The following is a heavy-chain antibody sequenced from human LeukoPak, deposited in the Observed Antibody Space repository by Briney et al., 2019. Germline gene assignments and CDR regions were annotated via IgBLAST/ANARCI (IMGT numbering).Heavy chain of an antibody. CDR3: ARGLYYYYYGMDV. CDR1: GGSFSGYY. CDR2: INHSGST. V-gene: IGHV4-34*01. J-gene: IGHJ6*02. Sequence: SETLTLTCAVYGGSFSGYYWSWIRQPPGKGLEWIGEINHSGSTNYNPSLKSRVTISVDTSKNQFSLKLSSVTAADTAVYYCARGLYYYYYGMDVWGQGTTVTVSS.